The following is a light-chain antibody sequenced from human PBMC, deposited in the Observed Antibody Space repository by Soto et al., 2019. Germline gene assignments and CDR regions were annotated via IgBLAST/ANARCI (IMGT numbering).Light chain of an antibody. CDR3: AAWDDSLSGPRV. Sequence: QSVLTQQPSASGTPGQRVTISCSGSSSNIGSNYVYWYQQLPGTAPKLLIYRNNQRPSGVPDRFSGSKSGTSASLAISGLRSEDEADYYCAAWDDSLSGPRVFGGGTKLTVL. V-gene: IGLV1-47*01. J-gene: IGLJ3*02. CDR1: SSNIGSNY. CDR2: RNN.